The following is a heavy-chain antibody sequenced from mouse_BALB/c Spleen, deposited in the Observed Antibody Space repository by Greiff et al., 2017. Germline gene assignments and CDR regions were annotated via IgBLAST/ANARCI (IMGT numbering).Heavy chain of an antibody. V-gene: IGHV5-17*02. Sequence: EVQGVESGGGLVQPGGSRKLSCAASGFTFSSFGMHWVRQAPEKGLEWVAYISSGSSTIYYADTVKGRFTISRDNPKNTLFLQMTSLRSEDTAMYYCARSGLLRWYFDVWGAGTTVTVSS. CDR1: GFTFSSFG. CDR2: ISSGSSTI. CDR3: ARSGLLRWYFDV. J-gene: IGHJ1*01. D-gene: IGHD2-1*01.